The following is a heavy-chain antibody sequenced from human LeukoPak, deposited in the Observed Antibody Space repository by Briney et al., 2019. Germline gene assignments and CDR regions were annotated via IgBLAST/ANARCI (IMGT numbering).Heavy chain of an antibody. Sequence: GGSLRLSCAASGFTFDDYCMSWVRQAPGKGLEWVSGINWNGGSTGYADSVKGRFTISRDNAKNSLYLQMNSLRAEGTALYYCARGPELITMVRGVITPQDYWGQGTLVTVSS. CDR1: GFTFDDYC. CDR3: ARGPELITMVRGVITPQDY. V-gene: IGHV3-20*04. J-gene: IGHJ4*02. CDR2: INWNGGST. D-gene: IGHD3-10*01.